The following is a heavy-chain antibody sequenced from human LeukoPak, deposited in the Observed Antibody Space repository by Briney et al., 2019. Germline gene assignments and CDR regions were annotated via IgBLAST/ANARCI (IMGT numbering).Heavy chain of an antibody. CDR2: IYYSGST. CDR3: ARNSFDWLYDY. V-gene: IGHV4-31*03. D-gene: IGHD3-9*01. Sequence: PSETLSLTCTVSGGSISSGGYYWSWIRQHPGKGLEWIGYIYYSGSTYYNPSPKSRVTISVDTSKNQFSLKLSSVTAADTAVYYCARNSFDWLYDYWGQETLVTVSS. J-gene: IGHJ4*02. CDR1: GGSISSGGYY.